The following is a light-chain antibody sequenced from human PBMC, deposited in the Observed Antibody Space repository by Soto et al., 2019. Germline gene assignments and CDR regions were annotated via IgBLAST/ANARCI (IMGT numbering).Light chain of an antibody. V-gene: IGLV2-8*01. CDR1: SSDVGGYNY. CDR3: SSYTSLKTRV. CDR2: EVN. Sequence: QSVMAQPPSASGSPGQSVAISCTGTSSDVGGYNYVSWYQQHPGKAPKLMIYEVNKRPSGVPDRFSGSKSGNTASLTVSGLQAEDEADYYCSSYTSLKTRVFGGGTKVTVL. J-gene: IGLJ3*02.